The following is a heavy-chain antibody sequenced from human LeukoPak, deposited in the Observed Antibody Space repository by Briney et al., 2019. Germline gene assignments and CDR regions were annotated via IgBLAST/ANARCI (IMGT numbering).Heavy chain of an antibody. D-gene: IGHD3-10*01. V-gene: IGHV4-59*01. CDR1: GGSISSYY. Sequence: SETLSLTCTVSGGSISSYYWNWIRQPPGKGLEWIGYIYYSGSTNYNPSLKSRVTISVDTSKNQFSLKLSSVTAADTAVYYCARVVGYYGSGSYNDYYYYMDVWGKGTTVTVSS. CDR2: IYYSGST. J-gene: IGHJ6*03. CDR3: ARVVGYYGSGSYNDYYYYMDV.